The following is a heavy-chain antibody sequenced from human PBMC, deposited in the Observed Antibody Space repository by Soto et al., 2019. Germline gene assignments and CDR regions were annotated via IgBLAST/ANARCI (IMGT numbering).Heavy chain of an antibody. D-gene: IGHD2-15*01. CDR2: ISYSGST. CDR3: ARVVVFIPAALGGRFDT. J-gene: IGHJ5*02. Sequence: PSETLSLTCTASGGSVSSDNYYWSWIRQPPGKGLEWIGFISYSGSTNYNPSLKSRVTISVDTSKNQFSLELRSVTAADTALYYWARVVVFIPAALGGRFDTWGQEPLVTVSS. V-gene: IGHV4-61*01. CDR1: GGSVSSDNYY.